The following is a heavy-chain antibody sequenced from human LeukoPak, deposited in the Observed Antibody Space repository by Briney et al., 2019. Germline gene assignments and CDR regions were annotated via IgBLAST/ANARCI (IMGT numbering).Heavy chain of an antibody. Sequence: GGSLRLSCAASGFTFSSYAMNWVRQAPGGGLEWVSVISGGGCSTYYADSVKGRFTISRDNSKNTLYLQMNSLRVEDTAVYYCAKSLLDDSGFDYNWFDPWGQGTLVTVSS. CDR1: GFTFSSYA. CDR3: AKSLLDDSGFDYNWFDP. V-gene: IGHV3-23*01. J-gene: IGHJ5*02. CDR2: ISGGGCST. D-gene: IGHD5-12*01.